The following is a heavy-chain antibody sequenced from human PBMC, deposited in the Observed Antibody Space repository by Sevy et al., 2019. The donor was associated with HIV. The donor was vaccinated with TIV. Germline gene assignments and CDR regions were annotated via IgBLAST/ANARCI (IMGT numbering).Heavy chain of an antibody. CDR2: ISSSGSTI. Sequence: GGSLRLSCAASGITFSSYEMNWVRQAPGKGLEGVSYISSSGSTIYYADSVKGRFTISRDNAKNSQYLQMNSLRAEDTGVYYCAREGSSHSMDVWGQGTTVTVSS. V-gene: IGHV3-48*03. D-gene: IGHD1-26*01. CDR3: AREGSSHSMDV. J-gene: IGHJ6*02. CDR1: GITFSSYE.